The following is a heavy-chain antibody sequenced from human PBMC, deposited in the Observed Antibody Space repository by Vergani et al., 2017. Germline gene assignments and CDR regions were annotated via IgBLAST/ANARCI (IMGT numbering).Heavy chain of an antibody. V-gene: IGHV3-74*03. CDR1: GFSFNSYW. CDR3: AKDYRETLGISWYYFDY. J-gene: IGHJ4*02. Sequence: EVQLVESGGGLVKPGGSLRLSCAASGFSFNSYWMHWVRQVPGKGLLWVSRIKSDGSITAYADSVKGRFTISRDNAQNTLYLQMNSLRAEDTAVYYCAKDYRETLGISWYYFDYWGQGTLVTVSS. CDR2: IKSDGSIT. D-gene: IGHD1-14*01.